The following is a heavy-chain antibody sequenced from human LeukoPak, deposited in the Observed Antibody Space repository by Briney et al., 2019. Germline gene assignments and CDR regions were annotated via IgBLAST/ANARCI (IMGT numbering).Heavy chain of an antibody. V-gene: IGHV6-1*01. J-gene: IGHJ4*02. D-gene: IGHD6-6*01. CDR2: TYYRSKWYN. CDR1: GDSVSSNSAA. Sequence: SQTLSLTCAISGDSVSSNSAAWNWIRQSPSRGLEWLGRTYYRSKWYNDYAVSVKSRITINPDTSKNQFSLQLNSVTPEDTAVYYCARGIEYSSSSAMDFDYWGRGTLVTVSS. CDR3: ARGIEYSSSSAMDFDY.